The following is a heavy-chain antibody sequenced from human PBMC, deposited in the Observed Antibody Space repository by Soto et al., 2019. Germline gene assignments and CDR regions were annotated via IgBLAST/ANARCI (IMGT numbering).Heavy chain of an antibody. Sequence: GGSRRLSCAASGFTVSSYEMIWVRQAPGKGLEWVSYISTRGSRIYYADSVKGRFTISRDNAKNSLFLQMNSLGAEDTAIYYCAGRRDGYNGGLDFWGQGTLVTVPQ. CDR1: GFTVSSYE. D-gene: IGHD5-12*01. CDR2: ISTRGSRI. J-gene: IGHJ4*02. V-gene: IGHV3-48*03. CDR3: AGRRDGYNGGLDF.